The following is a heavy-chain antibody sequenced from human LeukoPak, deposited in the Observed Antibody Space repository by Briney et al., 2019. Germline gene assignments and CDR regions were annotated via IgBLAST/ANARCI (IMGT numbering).Heavy chain of an antibody. J-gene: IGHJ3*02. D-gene: IGHD3-22*01. CDR2: INHSGST. CDR1: GGSFSGYY. Sequence: PSETLSLTCAVYGGSFSGYYWSWIRQPPGKGLEWIGEINHSGSTNYNPSLKSRVTISVDTSKNQFSLKLSSVTAADTAVYYCARLYDRGTEQLLDIWGQGTMVTVSS. V-gene: IGHV4-34*01. CDR3: ARLYDRGTEQLLDI.